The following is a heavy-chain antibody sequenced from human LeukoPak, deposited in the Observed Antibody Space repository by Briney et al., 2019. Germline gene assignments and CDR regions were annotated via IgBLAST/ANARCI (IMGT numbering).Heavy chain of an antibody. CDR1: GFTFSSYG. Sequence: GGSLRLSCAASGFTFSSYGMRWVRQAPGKGLEWVSSISSSSSYIYYADSVKGRFTISRDNAKNSLYLQMNSLRAEDTAVYYCARALSTNSWDYWGQGTLVTVSS. D-gene: IGHD4-23*01. V-gene: IGHV3-21*01. CDR3: ARALSTNSWDY. J-gene: IGHJ4*02. CDR2: ISSSSSYI.